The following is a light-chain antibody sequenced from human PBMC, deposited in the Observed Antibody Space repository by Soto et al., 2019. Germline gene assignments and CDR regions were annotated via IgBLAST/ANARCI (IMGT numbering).Light chain of an antibody. V-gene: IGKV1-5*01. Sequence: DIQMTQSPSTLSASVGDSVTITCRASQSLSSWLAWYQQKPGKAPKLLIYDASSLESGVPSRFSGSGSGTEFTLTISSLQPDDFATYYCQQYNSYAKTFGQGTKVEIK. CDR2: DAS. J-gene: IGKJ1*01. CDR3: QQYNSYAKT. CDR1: QSLSSW.